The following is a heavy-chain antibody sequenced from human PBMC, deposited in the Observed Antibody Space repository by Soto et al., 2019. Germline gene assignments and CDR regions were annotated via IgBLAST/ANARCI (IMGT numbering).Heavy chain of an antibody. CDR2: ISGSGGST. V-gene: IGHV3-23*01. Sequence: GGSLRLSCAASGFTFSSYAMSWVRQAPGKGLEWVSAISGSGGSTYYADSGKGRFTISRDNSKNTLYLQMNSLRAEDTAVYYCAKGHYYYDSSGYYYVSEYYYGMDVWGQGTTVTVSS. CDR1: GFTFSSYA. J-gene: IGHJ6*02. D-gene: IGHD3-22*01. CDR3: AKGHYYYDSSGYYYVSEYYYGMDV.